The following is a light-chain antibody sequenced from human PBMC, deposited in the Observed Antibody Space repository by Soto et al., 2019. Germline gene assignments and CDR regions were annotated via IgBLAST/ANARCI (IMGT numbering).Light chain of an antibody. V-gene: IGLV4-69*01. J-gene: IGLJ2*01. Sequence: QPVLTQSPSASASLGASVKLTCTLTSGHSAYAIAWHQQQPEKGPRFLMKLNNDGSHSKGDEIPDRFSGSSSGAERYLTISRLQSEDEADYYCQTWGTDIVIFGGGTKLTVL. CDR1: SGHSAYA. CDR2: LNNDGSH. CDR3: QTWGTDIVI.